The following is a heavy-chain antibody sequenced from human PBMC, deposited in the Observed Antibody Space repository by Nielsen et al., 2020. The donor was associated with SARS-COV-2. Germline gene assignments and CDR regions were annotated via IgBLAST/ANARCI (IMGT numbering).Heavy chain of an antibody. Sequence: SETLSLTCTVSGGSISSSSYYWGWIRQPPGKGLEWIGSIYYSGSTYYNPFLKSRVTISVDTSKNQFSLKLSSVTAADTAVYYCAQRFGEPYGMDVWGQGTTVTVSS. J-gene: IGHJ6*02. CDR1: GGSISSSSYY. CDR2: IYYSGST. CDR3: AQRFGEPYGMDV. V-gene: IGHV4-39*01. D-gene: IGHD3-10*01.